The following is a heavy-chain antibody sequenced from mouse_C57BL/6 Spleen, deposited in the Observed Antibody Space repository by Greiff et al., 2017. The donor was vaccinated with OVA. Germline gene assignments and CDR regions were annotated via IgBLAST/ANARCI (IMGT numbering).Heavy chain of an antibody. Sequence: VQLQQSGAELVRPGASVKLSCTASGFNIKDYYMHWVKQRPEQGLEWIGRIDPEDGDTEYAPKFQGKATMTADTSSNTAYLQLSSLTSEDTAVYYCTTTGSSYGYYFDGWGKGATLTVAS. CDR2: IDPEDGDT. V-gene: IGHV14-1*01. CDR3: TTTGSSYGYYFDG. CDR1: GFNIKDYY. J-gene: IGHJ2*01. D-gene: IGHD1-1*01.